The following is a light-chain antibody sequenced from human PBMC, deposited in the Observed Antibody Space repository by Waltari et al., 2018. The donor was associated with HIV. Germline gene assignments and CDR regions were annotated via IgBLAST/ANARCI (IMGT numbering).Light chain of an antibody. CDR2: EVS. Sequence: QSALTQPASVSGSPGQSITISYTGTSSDVGGYNYVSWYQQHPGKAPKLMIYEVSNRPSGVSNRFSGSKSGNTASLTISGLQAEDEADYYCSSYTSSSIWVFGGGTKLTVL. CDR1: SSDVGGYNY. CDR3: SSYTSSSIWV. J-gene: IGLJ3*02. V-gene: IGLV2-14*01.